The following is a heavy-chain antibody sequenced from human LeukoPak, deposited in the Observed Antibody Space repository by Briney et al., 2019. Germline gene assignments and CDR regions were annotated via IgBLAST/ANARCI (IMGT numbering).Heavy chain of an antibody. V-gene: IGHV4-59*08. J-gene: IGHJ5*02. CDR3: ARQVAVAGGFDP. D-gene: IGHD6-19*01. CDR2: IYYSGST. CDR1: GGSFSGYY. Sequence: SETLSLTCAVYGGSFSGYYWSWIRQPPGKGLEWIGYIYYSGSTNYNPSLKSRVTISVDTSKNQFSLKLSSVTAADTAVYYCARQVAVAGGFDPWGQGTLVTVSS.